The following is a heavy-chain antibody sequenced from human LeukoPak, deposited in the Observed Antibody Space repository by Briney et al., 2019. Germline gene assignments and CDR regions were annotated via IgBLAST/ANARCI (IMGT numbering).Heavy chain of an antibody. CDR3: VSGSGWYMDY. Sequence: GGSLRLSCAASGFTFSNFWMNWVRQATGKGLEWVANIKKDGSEKYYVDSVKGRFTISRDNAKNSLYLQMNSLRAEDTAVYYCVSGSGWYMDYWGQGTLVTVSS. CDR2: IKKDGSEK. D-gene: IGHD6-19*01. CDR1: GFTFSNFW. J-gene: IGHJ4*02. V-gene: IGHV3-7*03.